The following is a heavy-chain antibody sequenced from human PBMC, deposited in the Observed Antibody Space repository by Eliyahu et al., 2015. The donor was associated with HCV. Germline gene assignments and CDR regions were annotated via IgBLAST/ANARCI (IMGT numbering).Heavy chain of an antibody. D-gene: IGHD3-22*01. CDR1: GFTFSSYA. Sequence: QVQLVESGGGVVQPGRSLRLSCAASGFTFSSYAMHWVRQAPGKARGWVAVISYDGSNKYYADSVKGRFTISRDNSKNTLYLQMNSLRAEDTTVYYCARAYDYYDSSGYAFDIWGQGTMVTVSS. J-gene: IGHJ3*02. CDR2: ISYDGSNK. V-gene: IGHV3-30-3*01. CDR3: ARAYDYYDSSGYAFDI.